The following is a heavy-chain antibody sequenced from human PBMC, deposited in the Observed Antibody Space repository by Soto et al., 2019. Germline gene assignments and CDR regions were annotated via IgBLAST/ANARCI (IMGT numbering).Heavy chain of an antibody. CDR3: ARSPVGELDWFDP. CDR2: ISSSSSYI. V-gene: IGHV3-21*01. CDR1: GFTFSSYS. D-gene: IGHD3-3*01. Sequence: GGSLRLSCAASGFTFSSYSMNWVRQAPGKGLEWVSSISSSSSYIYYADSVKGRFTISRDNAKNSLYLQMNSLRAEDTAVYYCARSPVGELDWFDPWGQGTLVTSPQ. J-gene: IGHJ5*02.